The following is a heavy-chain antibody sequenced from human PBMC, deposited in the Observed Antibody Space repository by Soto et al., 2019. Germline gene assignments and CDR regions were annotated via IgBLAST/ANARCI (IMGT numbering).Heavy chain of an antibody. CDR3: ARTLMGAGGY. J-gene: IGHJ4*02. V-gene: IGHV3-74*01. CDR2: INNDGSRV. CDR1: GFTFSNSW. D-gene: IGHD1-26*01. Sequence: EVQLVESGGGLVQPGGSLRLSCAASGFTFSNSWMHWVRQPPGKGLEWVSHINNDGSRVDYADSVKGRFTISRDNAKNTLHLQMNSLRAEDTAVYFCARTLMGAGGYWGQGTLVTVSS.